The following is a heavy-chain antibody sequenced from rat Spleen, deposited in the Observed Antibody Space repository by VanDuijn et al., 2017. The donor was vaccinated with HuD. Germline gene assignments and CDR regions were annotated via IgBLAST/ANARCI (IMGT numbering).Heavy chain of an antibody. CDR1: GYSITSNY. CDR3: ARYPSRIRRVDWYFDF. V-gene: IGHV3-1*01. Sequence: EVQLQESGPGLVKPSQSLSLTCSVTGYSITSNYWGWIRKFPGNKMEWIGHISYSGSTSYNPSLKSRISITRDTSKNQFFLQLNSVTTEDTATYYCARYPSRIRRVDWYFDFWGPGTMVTVSS. CDR2: ISYSGST. J-gene: IGHJ1*01. D-gene: IGHD1-11*01.